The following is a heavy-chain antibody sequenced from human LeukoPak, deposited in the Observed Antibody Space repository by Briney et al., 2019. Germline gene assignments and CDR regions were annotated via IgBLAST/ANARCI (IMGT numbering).Heavy chain of an antibody. V-gene: IGHV4-34*01. CDR1: GGSFSGYY. CDR3: AREYYYDSSGYYP. CDR2: INHSGST. Sequence: SETLSLTCAVYGGSFSGYYWSWIRQPPGKGLEWIGEINHSGSTNYNPSLKSRVTISVDTSKNQFSLKLRSVTAADTAVYYCAREYYYDSSGYYPWGQGTLVTVSS. D-gene: IGHD3-22*01. J-gene: IGHJ5*02.